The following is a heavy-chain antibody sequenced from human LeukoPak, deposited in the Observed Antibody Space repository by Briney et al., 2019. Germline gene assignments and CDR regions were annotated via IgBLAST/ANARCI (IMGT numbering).Heavy chain of an antibody. CDR1: GYTFTGYY. CDR3: ARGIRCFDWLLYTHDY. CDR2: INPNSGGT. Sequence: ASVKVSCKASGYTFTGYYMHWVRQAPGQGLEWMGWINPNSGGTNYAQKFQGRVTMTRDTSISTAYMELSRLRSDDTAVYYCARGIRCFDWLLYTHDYWGQGTLVTVSS. D-gene: IGHD3-9*01. V-gene: IGHV1-2*02. J-gene: IGHJ4*02.